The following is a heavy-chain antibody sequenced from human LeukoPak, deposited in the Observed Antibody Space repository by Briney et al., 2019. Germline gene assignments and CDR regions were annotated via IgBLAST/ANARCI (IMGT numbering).Heavy chain of an antibody. J-gene: IGHJ6*02. Sequence: ASVKVSCKASGYTFTSYYMHWVRQAPGQGLEWMGIINPSGGSTSYAQKFQSRVTMTRDTSTSTVYMELSSLRSEDTAVYYCARDLSPSSSWDYYYYGMDVWGQGTTVTVSS. CDR3: ARDLSPSSSWDYYYYGMDV. CDR2: INPSGGST. V-gene: IGHV1-46*01. CDR1: GYTFTSYY. D-gene: IGHD6-13*01.